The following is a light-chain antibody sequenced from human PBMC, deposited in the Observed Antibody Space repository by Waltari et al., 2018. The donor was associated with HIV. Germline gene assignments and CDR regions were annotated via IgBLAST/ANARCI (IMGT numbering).Light chain of an antibody. CDR2: KNF. CDR1: SSNIENDT. J-gene: IGLJ1*01. Sequence: QSFLTQPPSASGTPGQTVTISCSGSSSNIENDTVYCYQQLPGMTPKLLIYKNFLRPSGVPDLFAASKSGTSASLTISGLRSADEADYYCVGWDSSLSAYVFGAGTKVAVL. CDR3: VGWDSSLSAYV. V-gene: IGLV1-47*01.